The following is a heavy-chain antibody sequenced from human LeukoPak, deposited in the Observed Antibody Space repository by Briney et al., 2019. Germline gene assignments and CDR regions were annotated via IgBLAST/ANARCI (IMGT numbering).Heavy chain of an antibody. D-gene: IGHD3-22*01. CDR2: ISPTSAYI. CDR3: ARTIYYYESTSYFSDAFDI. V-gene: IGHV3-21*01. CDR1: GFTLRGHS. Sequence: GGSLRLSCAATGFTLRGHSMNWVRQAPGKGLDWVSSISPTSAYIYYQDSVKGRFTISRDDAKNSLYLEMDSLRAEDTAVYYCARTIYYYESTSYFSDAFDIWGQGTMVTVSS. J-gene: IGHJ3*02.